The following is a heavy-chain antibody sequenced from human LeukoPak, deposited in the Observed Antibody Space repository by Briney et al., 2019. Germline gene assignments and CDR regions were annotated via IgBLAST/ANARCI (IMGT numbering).Heavy chain of an antibody. D-gene: IGHD2-15*01. J-gene: IGHJ4*02. Sequence: SETLSLTCTVSGGSISSSSYYWGWIRQPPGKGLEWIGSIHYNGSTYYNPSLKSRVTISVDTSKNQFSLKLSSVTAADTAVYYCARQRLHWVFWGQGTLVTVSS. V-gene: IGHV4-39*01. CDR1: GGSISSSSYY. CDR3: ARQRLHWVF. CDR2: IHYNGST.